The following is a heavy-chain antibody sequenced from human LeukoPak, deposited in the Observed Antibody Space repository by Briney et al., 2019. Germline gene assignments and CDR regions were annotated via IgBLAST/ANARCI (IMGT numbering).Heavy chain of an antibody. CDR2: IIPIFGTA. J-gene: IGHJ5*02. V-gene: IGHV1-69*05. D-gene: IGHD2-2*01. CDR3: ARAPLYCSSTSCYQGSNWFDP. CDR1: GGTFSSYA. Sequence: SVKVSCKASGGTFSSYAISWVRQAPEQGLEWMGGIIPIFGTANYAQKFQGRVTITTDESTSTAYMELSSLRSEDTAVYYCARAPLYCSSTSCYQGSNWFDPWGQGTLVTVSS.